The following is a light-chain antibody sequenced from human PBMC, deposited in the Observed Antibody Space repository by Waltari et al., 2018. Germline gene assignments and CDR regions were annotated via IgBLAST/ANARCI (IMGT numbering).Light chain of an antibody. Sequence: MTQSPASLSASVGDRVTITCRASQSISNYLNWYQQRPGKAPKVLIYAASTLQSGVPSRFSGSGSGTDFTLTINSLQPEDFASYYCQQSYSTLVTFGGGTKVEIK. CDR2: AAS. J-gene: IGKJ4*01. CDR1: QSISNY. CDR3: QQSYSTLVT. V-gene: IGKV1-39*01.